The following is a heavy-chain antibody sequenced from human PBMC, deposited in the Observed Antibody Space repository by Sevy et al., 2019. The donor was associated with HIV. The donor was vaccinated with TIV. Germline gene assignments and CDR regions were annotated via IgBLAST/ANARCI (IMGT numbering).Heavy chain of an antibody. V-gene: IGHV3-9*01. D-gene: IGHD6-6*01. CDR1: GFTFDDYA. Sequence: GGSLRLSCAASGFTFDDYAMHWVRQGPGKGLEWVSGCSWRGFGICYADSVKGRFTISRDNAKNCLYLQMNSLRPEDTALYYCVKDRSAAGRRGAFDYWGQGTLVTVSS. CDR2: CSWRGFGI. J-gene: IGHJ4*02. CDR3: VKDRSAAGRRGAFDY.